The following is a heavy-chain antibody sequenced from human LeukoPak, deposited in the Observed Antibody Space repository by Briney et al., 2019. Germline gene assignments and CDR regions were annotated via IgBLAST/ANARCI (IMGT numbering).Heavy chain of an antibody. V-gene: IGHV1-46*01. J-gene: IGHJ6*02. CDR2: INPSGGST. Sequence: ASVKVSCKASGYTFTSYYMHWVRQAPGQGLEWMGIINPSGGSTSYAQKFQGRVTMTRHTSTSTVYMELSSLRSEDTAVYYCARDLRLYDFWSGYYFHYYYYYGMDVWGQGTTVTVSS. CDR3: ARDLRLYDFWSGYYFHYYYYYGMDV. CDR1: GYTFTSYY. D-gene: IGHD3-3*01.